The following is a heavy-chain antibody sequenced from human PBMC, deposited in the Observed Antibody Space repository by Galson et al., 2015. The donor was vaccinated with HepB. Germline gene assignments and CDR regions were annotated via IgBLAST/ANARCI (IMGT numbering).Heavy chain of an antibody. J-gene: IGHJ6*03. CDR3: ARVRSVAGINYYYYYYMDV. V-gene: IGHV4-59*01. CDR2: IYYSGST. D-gene: IGHD6-19*01. CDR1: GGSISSYY. Sequence: LSLTCTVSGGSISSYYWSWIRQPPGKGLEWIGYIYYSGSTYYNPSLTSRVTISVDTSKNQFSLRLSSVTAADTAVYYCARVRSVAGINYYYYYYMDVWGKGTTVTVSS.